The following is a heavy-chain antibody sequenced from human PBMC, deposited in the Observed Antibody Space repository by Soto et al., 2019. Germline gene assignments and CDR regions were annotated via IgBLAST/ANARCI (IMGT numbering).Heavy chain of an antibody. CDR2: IIPIFGTA. CDR1: GGTFSSYA. Sequence: QVQLVQSGAEVKKPGSSVKVSCKASGGTFSSYAISWVRQAPGQGLEWMGGIIPIFGTANYAQKFQGRVTITADESTSTAYMELSSLRSEDTAVYYCARKDGREGLVDDAFDIWGQGTMVTVSS. D-gene: IGHD2-15*01. J-gene: IGHJ3*02. V-gene: IGHV1-69*01. CDR3: ARKDGREGLVDDAFDI.